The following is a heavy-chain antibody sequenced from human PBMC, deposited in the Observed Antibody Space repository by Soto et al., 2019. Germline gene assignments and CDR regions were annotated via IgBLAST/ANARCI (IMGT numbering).Heavy chain of an antibody. Sequence: ASVKVSCKASGYTFTSYGISWVRQAPGQGLEWMGWISAYNGNTNYAQKLQGGVTMTTDTSTSTAYMELRSLRSDDTAVYYCARVIQWLVLDAFDIWGQGTMVTVSS. CDR2: ISAYNGNT. CDR1: GYTFTSYG. D-gene: IGHD6-19*01. CDR3: ARVIQWLVLDAFDI. V-gene: IGHV1-18*01. J-gene: IGHJ3*02.